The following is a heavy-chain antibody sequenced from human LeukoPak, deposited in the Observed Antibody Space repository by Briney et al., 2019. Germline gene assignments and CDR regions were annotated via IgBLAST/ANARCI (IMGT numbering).Heavy chain of an antibody. J-gene: IGHJ5*02. CDR3: ARSLSPNWFDP. CDR2: ISAYNGNA. D-gene: IGHD3-16*01. Sequence: ASVKVSCKASGYTFINYGISWVRHAPGQGLEWMGWISAYNGNANYAQKFQGRVTMTTDTSTSTAYMQLRSLRSDDTAVFYCARSLSPNWFDPWGQGTLVTVSS. CDR1: GYTFINYG. V-gene: IGHV1-18*01.